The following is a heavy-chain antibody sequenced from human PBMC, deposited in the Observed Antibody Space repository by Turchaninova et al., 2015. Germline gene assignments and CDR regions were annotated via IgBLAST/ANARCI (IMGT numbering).Heavy chain of an antibody. CDR3: ARKTTDDDSFDI. Sequence: QLPLQESGSGLVKPSQTLSLTCAVSGGPISRGGYSWSWVRQPPGKGLDGLRYMYQRGSTYYNPSLKSRVTISGDRSKNQFSLEVSSVTAADTAIYYCARKTTDDDSFDIWGQGTMVTVSS. J-gene: IGHJ3*02. V-gene: IGHV4-30-2*01. CDR2: MYQRGST. CDR1: GGPISRGGYS. D-gene: IGHD4-17*01.